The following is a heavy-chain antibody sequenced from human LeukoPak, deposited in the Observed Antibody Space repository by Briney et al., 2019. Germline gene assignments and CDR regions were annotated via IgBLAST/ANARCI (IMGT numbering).Heavy chain of an antibody. Sequence: GESLQISCKGLGYSFSTNWIGWVRQLPGKGLEWMGIIYPGDSDTRYSPSFQGQVAISADKSISTAYLQWSSLKASDTAMYYCVRPPFIWGQGTMVIVSS. CDR2: IYPGDSDT. V-gene: IGHV5-51*01. CDR3: VRPPFI. CDR1: GYSFSTNW. J-gene: IGHJ3*02.